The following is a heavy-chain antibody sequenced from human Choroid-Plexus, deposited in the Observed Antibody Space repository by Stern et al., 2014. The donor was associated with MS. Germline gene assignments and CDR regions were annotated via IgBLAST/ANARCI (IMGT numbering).Heavy chain of an antibody. CDR2: IHSSGKT. V-gene: IGHV4-59*01. D-gene: IGHD2-21*01. CDR3: ARDRGAFGGASPTFDL. CDR1: GGSFSDSY. Sequence: VQLVESGPGLVKPSETLSLTCTVSGGSFSDSYWSWIRQPPGKGLEWMGYIHSSGKTMYNPSLKSRVTISIDTSNNHFSLNLGSVTAADSAVYYCARDRGAFGGASPTFDLWGQGTKVTVSS. J-gene: IGHJ3*01.